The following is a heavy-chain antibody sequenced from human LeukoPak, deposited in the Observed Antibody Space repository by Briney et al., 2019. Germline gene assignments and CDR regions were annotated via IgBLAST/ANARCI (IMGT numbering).Heavy chain of an antibody. V-gene: IGHV3-21*01. CDR3: ANYDSSGPTDY. CDR2: ISSSSSYI. D-gene: IGHD3-22*01. CDR1: GFTFSSYS. J-gene: IGHJ4*02. Sequence: PGGSLRLSCAASGFTFSSYSMNWVRQAPGKGLEWVSSISSSSSYIYYADSVKGRFTISRDNAKNSLYLQMNSLRAEDTAVYYCANYDSSGPTDYWGQGTLVTVSS.